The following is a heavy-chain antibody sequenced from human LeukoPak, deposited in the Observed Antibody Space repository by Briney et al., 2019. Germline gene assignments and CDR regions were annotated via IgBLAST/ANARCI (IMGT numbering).Heavy chain of an antibody. V-gene: IGHV3-21*01. CDR3: ARASPSSTSCYAV. CDR1: GFTFSSCS. D-gene: IGHD2-2*01. Sequence: GGSLRLSCAASGFTFSSCSMNWVRQAPGKGLEWVSSISSSSSYIYYADSVKGRFTISRDNAKNSLHLQMNSLRAEDTAVYYCARASPSSTSCYAVWGQGTLVTVSS. CDR2: ISSSSSYI. J-gene: IGHJ4*02.